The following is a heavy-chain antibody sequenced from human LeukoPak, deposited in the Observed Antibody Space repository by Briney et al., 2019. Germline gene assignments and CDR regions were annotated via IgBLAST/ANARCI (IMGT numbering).Heavy chain of an antibody. CDR3: ARDTASGSGSYYMWNAFDI. Sequence: GGSLRLSCAASGFTVSSNYMSWVRQAPGKGLEWVSVIYSGGSTYYADSVKGRFTISRDNSKNTLYLQMNSLRAEDTAVYYCARDTASGSGSYYMWNAFDIWGQGTMVTVSS. V-gene: IGHV3-53*01. CDR1: GFTVSSNY. D-gene: IGHD3-10*01. CDR2: IYSGGST. J-gene: IGHJ3*02.